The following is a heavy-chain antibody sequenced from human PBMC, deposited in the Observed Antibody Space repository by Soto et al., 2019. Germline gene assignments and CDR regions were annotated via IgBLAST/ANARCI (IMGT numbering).Heavy chain of an antibody. CDR2: INAYDGST. CDR3: ARSYFGDPWFER. Sequence: QGQLMQSESEVKKPGASMKVSCKASGYTFKSYGINWVRQAPGQGLEWMGWINAYDGSTNYVSKFQGRVTMIPDTPTTTDYMGLMSLTLDDRAVYYCARSYFGDPWFERWGQGTLITVYS. V-gene: IGHV1-18*01. J-gene: IGHJ5*02. D-gene: IGHD3-10*01. CDR1: GYTFKSYG.